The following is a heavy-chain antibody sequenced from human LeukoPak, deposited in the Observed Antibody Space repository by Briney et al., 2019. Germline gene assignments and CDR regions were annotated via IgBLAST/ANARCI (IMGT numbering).Heavy chain of an antibody. J-gene: IGHJ6*02. D-gene: IGHD6-13*01. V-gene: IGHV1-18*01. Sequence: ASVKVSCKASGYTFTSYGISWVRQAPGHGLEWMGWISAYNGNTNYAQKLQGRVTMTTDTSTSTAYMELRSLRSDDTAVYYCARVSTSWYSYYYGMDVWGHGTTVTVSS. CDR1: GYTFTSYG. CDR3: ARVSTSWYSYYYGMDV. CDR2: ISAYNGNT.